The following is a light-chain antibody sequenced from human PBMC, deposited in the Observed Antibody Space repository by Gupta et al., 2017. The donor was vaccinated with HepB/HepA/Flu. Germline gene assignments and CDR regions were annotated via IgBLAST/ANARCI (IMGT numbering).Light chain of an antibody. Sequence: DTVLTQSPGTLSLSPGERATLTCRASQSLSSRYLAWYQKKPDQAPRLLTYGASSNATGIPDRFSGSLSGTDFTTTISILEPGDLAVYYCQQYGSSITFGQGTRLEIK. J-gene: IGKJ5*01. V-gene: IGKV3-20*01. CDR2: GAS. CDR3: QQYGSSIT. CDR1: QSLSSRY.